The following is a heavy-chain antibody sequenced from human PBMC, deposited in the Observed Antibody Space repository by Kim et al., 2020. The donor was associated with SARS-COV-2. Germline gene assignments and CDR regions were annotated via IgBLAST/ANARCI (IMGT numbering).Heavy chain of an antibody. D-gene: IGHD2-21*02. V-gene: IGHV3-9*01. CDR2: ISWNSVSI. CDR1: GFTFADYA. Sequence: GGSLRLSCAVSGFTFADYAMHWVRQAPGKGLEGGSGISWNSVSIGYADSVKGLFTIYRDNAKSSLYLQMNSLRGEDTALYYCARNMWADVVTAVDVWGKGPTVIVSS. J-gene: IGHJ6*04. CDR3: ARNMWADVVTAVDV.